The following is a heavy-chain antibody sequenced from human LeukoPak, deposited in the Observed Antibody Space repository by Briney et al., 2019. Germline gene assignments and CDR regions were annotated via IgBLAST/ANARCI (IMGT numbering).Heavy chain of an antibody. J-gene: IGHJ4*02. CDR2: IISKVDGGTA. V-gene: IGHV3-15*01. Sequence: PGGSLRLSCAASGFTVSTNYMSWVRQAPGKGLEWVGRIISKVDGGTADYAAPVKGRFTISRDDSKTTVYLQMNSLKTEDTAVYYCARGGLYGGSSAFDFWGQGTLVTVSS. CDR3: ARGGLYGGSSAFDF. CDR1: GFTVSTNY. D-gene: IGHD4-23*01.